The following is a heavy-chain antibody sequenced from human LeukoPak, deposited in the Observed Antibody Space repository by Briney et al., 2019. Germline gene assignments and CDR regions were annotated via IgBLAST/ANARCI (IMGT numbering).Heavy chain of an antibody. CDR3: ARGGIAVAGPPFDY. V-gene: IGHV4-34*01. CDR2: INHSGSA. Sequence: SETLSLTCAVYGGSFSGYYWSWIRQPPGKGLEWIGEINHSGSANYNPSLKSRVTISVDTSKNQFSLKLSSVTAADTAVYYCARGGIAVAGPPFDYWGQGTLVTVSS. CDR1: GGSFSGYY. J-gene: IGHJ4*02. D-gene: IGHD6-19*01.